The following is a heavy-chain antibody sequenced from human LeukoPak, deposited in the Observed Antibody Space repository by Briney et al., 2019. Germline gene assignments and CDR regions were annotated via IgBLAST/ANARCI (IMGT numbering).Heavy chain of an antibody. J-gene: IGHJ5*02. V-gene: IGHV5-51*01. CDR2: IYPGDSDT. D-gene: IGHD6-6*01. CDR1: GYSFTSYW. CDR3: ARHPITAAARGFWFDP. Sequence: GESLKISCKGSGYSFTSYWIGWVRQMPGKGLEWMGIIYPGDSDTRYSPSFQGQVTISADKSISTAYLQWSSLKASDTAMYYCARHPITAAARGFWFDPWGQGTLVTVSS.